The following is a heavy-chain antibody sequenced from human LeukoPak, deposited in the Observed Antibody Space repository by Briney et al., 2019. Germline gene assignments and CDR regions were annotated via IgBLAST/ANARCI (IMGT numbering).Heavy chain of an antibody. Sequence: GGSLRLSCAASGFTVSSNYMSWVRQAPGKGLEWVSVIYSGGSSSYADSVKGRFTISRDNSKNTLYLQMNSLRAEDTAVYYCASRATVTTDRFWFDPWGQGTLVTVSS. CDR1: GFTVSSNY. V-gene: IGHV3-53*01. CDR3: ASRATVTTDRFWFDP. D-gene: IGHD4-11*01. J-gene: IGHJ5*02. CDR2: IYSGGSS.